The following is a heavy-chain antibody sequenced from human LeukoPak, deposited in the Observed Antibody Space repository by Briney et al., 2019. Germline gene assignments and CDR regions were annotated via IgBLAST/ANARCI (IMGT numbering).Heavy chain of an antibody. CDR1: GGSFSGYY. Sequence: SETLSLTCAVYGGSFSGYYWSWIRQPPGKGLEWIGEINHSGSTNYNPSLTSRVTISVDTSKNQFSLKLSSVTAADTAVYYCARVSWASDYVWGSYRNWFDPWGQGTLVTVSS. CDR3: ARVSWASDYVWGSYRNWFDP. V-gene: IGHV4-34*01. D-gene: IGHD3-16*01. J-gene: IGHJ5*02. CDR2: INHSGST.